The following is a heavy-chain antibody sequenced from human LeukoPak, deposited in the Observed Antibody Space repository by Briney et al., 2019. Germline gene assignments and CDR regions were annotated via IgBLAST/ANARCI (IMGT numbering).Heavy chain of an antibody. CDR3: ATRYASGPIADY. CDR2: ITWNGGTI. D-gene: IGHD3-10*01. V-gene: IGHV3-9*01. Sequence: PGGSLRLSCAASGVSFDDFAMHWGRQAPGKGLEWVSGITWNGGTIDYADSVKGRFTISRDNAKNSLYLQMNSLRAEDTALYYCATRYASGPIADYWGQGTLVTVSS. CDR1: GVSFDDFA. J-gene: IGHJ4*02.